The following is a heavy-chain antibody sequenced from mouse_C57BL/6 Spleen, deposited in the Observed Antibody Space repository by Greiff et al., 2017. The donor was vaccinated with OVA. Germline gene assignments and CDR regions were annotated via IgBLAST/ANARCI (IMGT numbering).Heavy chain of an antibody. V-gene: IGHV5-6*01. J-gene: IGHJ3*01. CDR3: ARIYYDYGFAY. Sequence: EVKLMESGGDLVKPGGSLKLSCAASGFTFSSYGMSWVRQTPDKRLEWVATISSGGSYTYYPDSVKGRFTISRDNAKNTLYLQMSSLKSEDTAMYYCARIYYDYGFAYWGQGTLVTVSA. CDR2: ISSGGSYT. CDR1: GFTFSSYG. D-gene: IGHD2-4*01.